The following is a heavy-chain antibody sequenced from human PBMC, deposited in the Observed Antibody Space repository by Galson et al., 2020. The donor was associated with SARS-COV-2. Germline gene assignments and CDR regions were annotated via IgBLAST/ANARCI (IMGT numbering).Heavy chain of an antibody. CDR2: LSYDGSNN. CDR1: GFTFSSSA. V-gene: IGHV3-30-3*01. CDR3: AKGDGYYYYGMDG. Sequence: GGSLSLSCAASGFTFSSSAMHWARQAPGKGLEWVAVLSYDGSNNYYADSVKGRFTISRDNSKNTLYLQMHSLRAEDTAVYYCAKGDGYYYYGMDGWGEGTRVTVCS. J-gene: IGHJ6*04.